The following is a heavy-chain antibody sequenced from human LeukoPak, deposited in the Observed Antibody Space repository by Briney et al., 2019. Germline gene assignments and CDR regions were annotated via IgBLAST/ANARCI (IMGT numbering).Heavy chain of an antibody. V-gene: IGHV3-48*04. D-gene: IGHD3-10*02. CDR2: ISSSGSTI. Sequence: GGSLRLSCAASGFTFSSFWMRWVRQAPGKGLEWVSYISSSGSTIYYAASVKGRFTISRDNAKNSLYLQMNSLRAEDTAVYYCAELGITMIGGVWGKGTTVTISS. J-gene: IGHJ6*04. CDR1: GFTFSSFW. CDR3: AELGITMIGGV.